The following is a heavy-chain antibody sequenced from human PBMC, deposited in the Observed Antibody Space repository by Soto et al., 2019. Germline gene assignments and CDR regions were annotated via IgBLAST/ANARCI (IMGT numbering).Heavy chain of an antibody. D-gene: IGHD3-3*01. J-gene: IGHJ6*02. CDR2: IYSSGNT. Sequence: GGSLRLSCAASGFTVSDDYMSWVRQAPGKGLDWVSVIYSSGNTYYADSVKGRFTIYRGNSKNTLYLQMNSLRAEDTAVYYCAKDIDLTIFGVVIPYPEYYYYYGMDVWGQGTTVTVSS. CDR3: AKDIDLTIFGVVIPYPEYYYYYGMDV. CDR1: GFTVSDDY. V-gene: IGHV3-53*01.